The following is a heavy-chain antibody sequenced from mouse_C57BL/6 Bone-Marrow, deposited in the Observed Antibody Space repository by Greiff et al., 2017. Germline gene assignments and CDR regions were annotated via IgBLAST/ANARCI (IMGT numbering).Heavy chain of an antibody. Sequence: QVQLKESGAELARPGASVKLSCKASGYTFTSYGISWVKQRTGQGLEWIGEIYPRSGNTYYNEKFKGKATLTADKSSSTAYMELRSLTSEDSAVYFCAPYYYGSSSYFDYWGQGTTLTVSS. CDR2: IYPRSGNT. CDR1: GYTFTSYG. D-gene: IGHD1-1*01. V-gene: IGHV1-81*01. CDR3: APYYYGSSSYFDY. J-gene: IGHJ2*01.